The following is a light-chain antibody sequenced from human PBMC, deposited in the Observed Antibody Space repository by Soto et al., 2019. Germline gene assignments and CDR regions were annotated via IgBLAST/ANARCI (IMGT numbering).Light chain of an antibody. CDR1: ISDVGGNNY. CDR2: EVR. Sequence: QSALTQPASVSGSPGQSTTMSCSGTISDVGGNNYVSWYQHHPGKAPKVIIYEVRKWPSGVSNRFSGSKSGNTASLTISGLQAEDEADYYCSSYTSSGTWVFGGGTKLTVL. J-gene: IGLJ3*02. CDR3: SSYTSSGTWV. V-gene: IGLV2-14*01.